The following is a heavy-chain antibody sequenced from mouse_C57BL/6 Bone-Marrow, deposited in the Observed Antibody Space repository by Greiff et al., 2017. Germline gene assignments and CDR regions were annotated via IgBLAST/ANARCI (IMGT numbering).Heavy chain of an antibody. Sequence: EVQLVESGGGLVKPGGSLKLSCAASGFTFSDYGMHWVRQAPEKGLEWVAYISSGSSTIYYADTVKGRFTISRDNAKNTLFLQMTSLRSEDTAMYYCARGITTVPYYFDYWGQGTTLTVSS. V-gene: IGHV5-17*01. CDR2: ISSGSSTI. D-gene: IGHD1-1*01. CDR1: GFTFSDYG. CDR3: ARGITTVPYYFDY. J-gene: IGHJ2*01.